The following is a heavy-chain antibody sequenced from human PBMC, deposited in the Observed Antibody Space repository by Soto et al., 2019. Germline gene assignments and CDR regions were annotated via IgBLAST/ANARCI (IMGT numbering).Heavy chain of an antibody. CDR1: GFTFSSYG. J-gene: IGHJ3*02. V-gene: IGHV3-30*18. D-gene: IGHD5-12*01. Sequence: QVQLVESGGGVVQPGRSLRLSCAASGFTFSSYGMHWVRQAPGKGLEWVAVISYDGSNKYYADSVKGRFTISRDNSKNTLYLQMNSLRAEDTAVYYCAKDGVNVEMATPEGADAFDIWGQGTMVTVSS. CDR2: ISYDGSNK. CDR3: AKDGVNVEMATPEGADAFDI.